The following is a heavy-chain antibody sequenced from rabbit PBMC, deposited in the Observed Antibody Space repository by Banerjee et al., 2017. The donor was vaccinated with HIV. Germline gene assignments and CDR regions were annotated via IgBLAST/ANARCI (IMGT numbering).Heavy chain of an antibody. J-gene: IGHJ4*01. Sequence: QEQLEESGGDLVKPEGSLTLTCTASGFSFSSYWMCWVRQAPGKGLEWIGCIYAGNSGSTYYASWAKGRFTISLTSSTTVTLQMTSLTAADTATYFCARQPGSGYYYFNLWGQGTLVT. CDR2: IYAGNSGST. CDR3: ARQPGSGYYYFNL. V-gene: IGHV1S45*01. CDR1: GFSFSSYW. D-gene: IGHD8-1*01.